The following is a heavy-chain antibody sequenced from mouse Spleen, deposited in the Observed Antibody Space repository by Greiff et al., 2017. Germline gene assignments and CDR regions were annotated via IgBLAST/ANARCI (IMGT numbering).Heavy chain of an antibody. D-gene: IGHD4-1*01. V-gene: IGHV1-69*01. J-gene: IGHJ4*01. CDR1: GYTFTSYW. CDR2: IDPSDSYT. CDR3: ARTGFRAMDY. Sequence: QVQLQQPGAELVMPGASVKLSCKASGYTFTSYWMHWVKQRPGQGLEWIGEIDPSDSYTNYNQKFKGKATLTVDKSSSTAYMQLSSLTSEDSAVYYCARTGFRAMDYWGQGTSVTVSS.